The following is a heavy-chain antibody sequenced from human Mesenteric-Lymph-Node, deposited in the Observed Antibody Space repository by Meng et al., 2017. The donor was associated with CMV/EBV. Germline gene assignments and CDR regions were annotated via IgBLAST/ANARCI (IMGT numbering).Heavy chain of an antibody. D-gene: IGHD3-22*01. V-gene: IGHV4-39*01. CDR1: GDSISNSTSY. CDR3: ARRGNYDSDYSEY. J-gene: IGHJ4*02. CDR2: VHHSGTT. Sequence: QSQLRGPGPGPVKPSETLPLSCIVSGDSISNSTSYWTWIRQPPGKGLEGIGSVHHSGTTYYNPSLKGRLTISVDTSANLFSLRLTTVTAADTATYYCARRGNYDSDYSEYWGQGTLVTVSS.